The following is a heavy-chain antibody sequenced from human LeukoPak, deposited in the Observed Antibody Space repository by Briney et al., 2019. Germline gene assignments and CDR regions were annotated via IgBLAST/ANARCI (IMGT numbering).Heavy chain of an antibody. CDR2: IIPIFGTA. V-gene: IGHV1-69*13. Sequence: SVKVSCKASGGTFSSYAISWVRQAPGQGLEWMGGIIPIFGTANYAQKFQGRVTITADESTSTAYMELSSLRSEDTAVYYCARARVGSYGGNSYFDLWGRGTPVTVSS. J-gene: IGHJ2*01. D-gene: IGHD4-23*01. CDR3: ARARVGSYGGNSYFDL. CDR1: GGTFSSYA.